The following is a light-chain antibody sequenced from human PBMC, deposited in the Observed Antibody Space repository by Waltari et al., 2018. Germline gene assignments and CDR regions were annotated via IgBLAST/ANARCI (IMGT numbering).Light chain of an antibody. Sequence: DIQVTQSPSSLSAPVGDRVPITCRASQSLGNYLNWYQHKPGKAPKLLIYSASSLQSGVPSRFSGSGSGTDFTLTITSLQPEDFATYYCQETYSSPPSTFGPGTKVESK. V-gene: IGKV1-39*01. CDR1: QSLGNY. CDR3: QETYSSPPST. CDR2: SAS. J-gene: IGKJ1*01.